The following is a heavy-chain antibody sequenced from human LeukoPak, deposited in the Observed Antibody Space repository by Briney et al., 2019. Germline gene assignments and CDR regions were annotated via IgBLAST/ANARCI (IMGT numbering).Heavy chain of an antibody. D-gene: IGHD3-22*01. J-gene: IGHJ4*02. Sequence: GGSLRLSCAASGFTFSSYAMHWVRQAPGKGLEWVAVISYDGSNKYYADSVKGRFTISRDNSKNTLYLQMNSLRAGDTAVYYCARGSNYYDSSGYRYYLDYWGQGTLVTVSS. CDR2: ISYDGSNK. CDR3: ARGSNYYDSSGYRYYLDY. V-gene: IGHV3-30-3*01. CDR1: GFTFSSYA.